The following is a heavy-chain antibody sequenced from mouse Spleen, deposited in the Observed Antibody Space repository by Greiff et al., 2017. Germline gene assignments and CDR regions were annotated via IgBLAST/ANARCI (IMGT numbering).Heavy chain of an antibody. J-gene: IGHJ4*01. CDR1: GYTFTSYG. D-gene: IGHD2-1*01. CDR3: ARGRHLLWSSYYYAMDY. Sequence: QVQLKQSGAELARPGASVKLSCKASGYTFTSYGISWVKQRTGQGLEWIGEIYPRSGNTYYNEKFKGKATLTADKSSSTAYMELRSLTSEDSAVYFCARGRHLLWSSYYYAMDYWGQGTSVTVSS. V-gene: IGHV1-81*01. CDR2: IYPRSGNT.